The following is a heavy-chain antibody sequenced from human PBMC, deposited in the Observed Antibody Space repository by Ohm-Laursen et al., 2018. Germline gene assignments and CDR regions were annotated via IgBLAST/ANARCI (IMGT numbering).Heavy chain of an antibody. J-gene: IGHJ4*02. CDR3: ARRHSERNGEKFDR. D-gene: IGHD1-26*01. CDR1: GFTVSNYW. V-gene: IGHV3-7*01. Sequence: GSLRLSCAATGFTVSNYWMSSVRQTPGKGLEWVDNINKAESEKYYVDSVKGLFTICKDNAKRSLYLQRNSLRAEDTAVYCCARRHSERNGEKFDRWGQGTLVTVSS. CDR2: INKAESEK.